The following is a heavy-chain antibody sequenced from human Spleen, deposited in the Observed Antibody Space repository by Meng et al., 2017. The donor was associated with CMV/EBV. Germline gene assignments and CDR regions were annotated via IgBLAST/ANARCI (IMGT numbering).Heavy chain of an antibody. Sequence: ASVKVSCKASAYTFTSYYMHWVRQAPGQGLEWMGIINPSGDNTSYAQKFQGRVTITRDTSASTAYMELSSLRSEDMAVYYCARGRPYGMDVWGQGTTVTVSS. D-gene: IGHD6-6*01. J-gene: IGHJ6*02. CDR3: ARGRPYGMDV. CDR2: INPSGDNT. CDR1: AYTFTSYY. V-gene: IGHV1-46*01.